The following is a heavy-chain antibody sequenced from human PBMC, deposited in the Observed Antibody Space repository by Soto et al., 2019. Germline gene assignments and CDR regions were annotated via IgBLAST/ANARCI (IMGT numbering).Heavy chain of an antibody. CDR1: GGTFSSYT. CDR2: IIPIFGTA. V-gene: IGHV1-69*12. D-gene: IGHD5-12*01. J-gene: IGHJ2*01. Sequence: QVQLVQSGAEVKKPGSSVTVSCKASGGTFSSYTISWVRQAPGQGLEWMGGIIPIFGTANYAQKFQGRVTITADESTNTAYMELSSVRSEDTAVYYCARGNHRWLQLWYFDLWGRGTLVTVSS. CDR3: ARGNHRWLQLWYFDL.